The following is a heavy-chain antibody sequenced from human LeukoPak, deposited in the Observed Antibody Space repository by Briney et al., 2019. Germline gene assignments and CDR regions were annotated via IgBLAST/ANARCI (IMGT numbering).Heavy chain of an antibody. D-gene: IGHD3-22*01. CDR2: IYYSGST. CDR3: ARDAPPYYYDSSGYFDY. J-gene: IGHJ4*02. V-gene: IGHV4-39*07. Sequence: SETLSLTCTVSGFYSISSSSYYWGWIRQPPGKGLECIGSIYYSGSTYYHPSLKSRVTISVDTSKNQFSLKLSSVTAADTAVYYCARDAPPYYYDSSGYFDYWGQGTLVTVSS. CDR1: GFYSISSSSYY.